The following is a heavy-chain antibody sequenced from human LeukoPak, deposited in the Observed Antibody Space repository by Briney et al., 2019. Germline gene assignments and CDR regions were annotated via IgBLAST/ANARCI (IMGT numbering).Heavy chain of an antibody. V-gene: IGHV3-7*01. J-gene: IGHJ5*02. CDR3: ARPIAVAENWFDP. CDR2: INQDGSEI. Sequence: GGSLRLSCAASGFTFNTYWMAWIRQVPGKGLEWVANINQDGSEIYYVDPVKGRFTISRDNAKNSLSLQMNSLRAEDTAVYYCARPIAVAENWFDPWGQGTLVTVSS. CDR1: GFTFNTYW. D-gene: IGHD6-19*01.